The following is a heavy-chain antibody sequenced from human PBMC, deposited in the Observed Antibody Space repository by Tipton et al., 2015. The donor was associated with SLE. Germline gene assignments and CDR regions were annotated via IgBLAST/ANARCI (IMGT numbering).Heavy chain of an antibody. CDR3: ARDLGSGYAFDI. CDR1: GFSFSRYD. D-gene: IGHD3-22*01. Sequence: QLVQSGGGVVQPGGSLRLSCVASGFSFSRYDMHWVRQAPGKGLEWLAFIRYDGSVQYYADSVKGRFTISRDNAKNSLYLQMNSLRAEDTAVYYCARDLGSGYAFDIWGQGTMVTVSS. J-gene: IGHJ3*02. CDR2: IRYDGSVQ. V-gene: IGHV3-30*02.